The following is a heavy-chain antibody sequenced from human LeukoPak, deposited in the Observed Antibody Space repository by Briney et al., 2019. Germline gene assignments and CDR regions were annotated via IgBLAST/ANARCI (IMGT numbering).Heavy chain of an antibody. J-gene: IGHJ5*02. Sequence: SETLSLTCAVYGGSFSGYYWSWIRQPPGKGLEWIGEINHSGSTNYNPSLKSRVTISVDTSKNQFSLKLSSVTAADTAVYYCARRRMIVVVNNWFDPWGQGTLVTVSS. CDR2: INHSGST. V-gene: IGHV4-34*01. CDR1: GGSFSGYY. D-gene: IGHD3-22*01. CDR3: ARRRMIVVVNNWFDP.